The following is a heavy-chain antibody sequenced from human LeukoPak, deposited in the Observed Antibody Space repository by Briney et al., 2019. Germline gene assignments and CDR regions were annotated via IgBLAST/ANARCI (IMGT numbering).Heavy chain of an antibody. CDR1: GFTFSNYW. CDR3: ARDRVGYCTSATMGGCSFDY. CDR2: IKQDGSDK. D-gene: IGHD2-2*01. Sequence: GGSLRLPCAASGFTFSNYWMTWVRQAPGKGLEWVANIKQDGSDKYYVDSVKGRFTISRDNAKNSLSLQMNSLRAEDTAVYHCARDRVGYCTSATMGGCSFDYWGQGILVTVSS. J-gene: IGHJ4*02. V-gene: IGHV3-7*01.